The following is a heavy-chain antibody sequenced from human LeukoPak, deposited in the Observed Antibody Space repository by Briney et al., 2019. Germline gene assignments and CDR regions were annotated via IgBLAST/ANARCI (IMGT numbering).Heavy chain of an antibody. CDR1: GFSFSSYW. CDR3: GRGAGEYGLGSFFVDY. D-gene: IGHD3-10*01. Sequence: GGSLRLSCAASGFSFSSYWMSWARQAPGKGLEWVANIKEDGSEKYYVDSVKGRFTISRDNAKKSLYLQMNSLRAEETAVYYRGRGAGEYGLGSFFVDYWGQGTLVTVSS. V-gene: IGHV3-7*01. J-gene: IGHJ4*02. CDR2: IKEDGSEK.